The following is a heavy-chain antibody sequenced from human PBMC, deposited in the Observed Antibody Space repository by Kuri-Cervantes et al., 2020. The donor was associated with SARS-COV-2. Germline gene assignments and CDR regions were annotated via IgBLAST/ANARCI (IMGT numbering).Heavy chain of an antibody. V-gene: IGHV4-59*12. CDR1: GGSISSSY. D-gene: IGHD4-17*01. Sequence: ESLKISCTVSGGSISSSYWRWIRQPPGKGLEWIGYIYYSGSTNCNPSLRSRVTISVDTSKNQFSLKLSSVTAADTAVYYCARDPLYGDYGGNDAFDIWGQGTMVTVSS. CDR2: IYYSGST. J-gene: IGHJ3*02. CDR3: ARDPLYGDYGGNDAFDI.